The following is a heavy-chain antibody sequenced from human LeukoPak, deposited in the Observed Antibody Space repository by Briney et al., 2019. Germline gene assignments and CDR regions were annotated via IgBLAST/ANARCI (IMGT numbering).Heavy chain of an antibody. CDR1: GGSFSGYY. J-gene: IGHJ4*02. CDR3: ARRAALHSLDY. V-gene: IGHV4-34*01. CDR2: INHSGST. D-gene: IGHD6-6*01. Sequence: SETLSLTCAVYGGSFSGYYWSWIRQPPRKGLEWIGEINHSGSTNYNPSLKSRVTISVDTSKNQFSLRLSSVTAADTALYFCARRAALHSLDYWDQGTLVTVSS.